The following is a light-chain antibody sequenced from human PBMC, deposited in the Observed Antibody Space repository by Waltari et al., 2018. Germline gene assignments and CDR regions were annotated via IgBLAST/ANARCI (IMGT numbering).Light chain of an antibody. V-gene: IGKV3-11*01. CDR2: DAS. CDR1: QSVSSY. J-gene: IGKJ5*01. Sequence: EIVLTQSPATLSLSPGERATLSCRASQSVSSYLAWYQQKLGQTPRRLIYDASNRATGFPARFSGSGSGTDFTLTISSLEPEDFAVYYCQQRSNGPITFGQGTRLEIK. CDR3: QQRSNGPIT.